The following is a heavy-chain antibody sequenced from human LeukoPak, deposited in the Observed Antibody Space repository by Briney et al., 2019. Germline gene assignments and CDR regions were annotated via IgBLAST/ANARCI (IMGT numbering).Heavy chain of an antibody. D-gene: IGHD3-10*01. CDR1: GFTISSYD. Sequence: PGGSLTLAFAASGFTISSYDMHWFRQATGKGLEWVSAIATVGDTYYPGPVKGRFTISRDNAKNSLYLQMNSLRAGDTAVYYCARKGQGSGIYSFDFWGQGTLVTVSS. CDR2: IATVGDT. CDR3: ARKGQGSGIYSFDF. J-gene: IGHJ4*02. V-gene: IGHV3-13*04.